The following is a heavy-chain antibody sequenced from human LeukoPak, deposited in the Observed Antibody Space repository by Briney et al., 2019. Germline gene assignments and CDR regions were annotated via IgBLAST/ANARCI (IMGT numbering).Heavy chain of an antibody. D-gene: IGHD3-3*01. Sequence: PSETLSLTCAVYGGAFSGYYWSWIRQPPGEGLEWIGEINHSGSTNYNPSLKSRVTISVDTSKNQFSLKLSSVTAADTAVYYCARGSGYDFWSGYYRDGGSDYWGQGTLVTVSS. V-gene: IGHV4-34*01. CDR2: INHSGST. J-gene: IGHJ4*02. CDR3: ARGSGYDFWSGYYRDGGSDY. CDR1: GGAFSGYY.